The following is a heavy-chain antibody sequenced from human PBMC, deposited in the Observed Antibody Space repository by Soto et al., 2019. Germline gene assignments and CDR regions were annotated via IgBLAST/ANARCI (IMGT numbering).Heavy chain of an antibody. CDR2: IYYSGST. J-gene: IGHJ3*02. V-gene: IGHV4-30-4*01. CDR1: GGSISSGDYY. Sequence: PSETLSLTCTVSGGSISSGDYYWSWIRQPPGKGLEWIGYIYYSGSTYYNPSLKSRVTISVDTSQSQFSLKLNSVTAADTAVYYCTTEAYDNSGSLAFDIWGPGTLVTVSS. CDR3: TTEAYDNSGSLAFDI. D-gene: IGHD3-22*01.